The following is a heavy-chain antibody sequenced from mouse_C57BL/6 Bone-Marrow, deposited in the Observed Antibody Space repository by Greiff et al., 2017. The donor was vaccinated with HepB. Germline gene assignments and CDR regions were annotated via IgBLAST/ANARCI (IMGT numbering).Heavy chain of an antibody. CDR1: GFTFSDFY. CDR3: ARDGSSYAMDY. CDR2: SRNKANDYTT. V-gene: IGHV7-1*01. J-gene: IGHJ4*01. D-gene: IGHD1-1*01. Sequence: EVQLVESGGGLVQSGRSLRLSCATSGFTFSDFYMEWVRQAPGKGLEWIAASRNKANDYTTEYSASVKGRFIVSRDTSQSILYLQMNALRAEDTAIYYCARDGSSYAMDYWGQGTSVTVSS.